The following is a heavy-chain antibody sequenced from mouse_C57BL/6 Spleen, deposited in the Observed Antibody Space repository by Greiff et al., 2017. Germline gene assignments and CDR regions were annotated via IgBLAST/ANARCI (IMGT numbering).Heavy chain of an antibody. D-gene: IGHD1-1*01. CDR3: AREGAFITTVGGYFDV. Sequence: EVQLVEPGGGLVKPGGSLKLSCAASGFTFSSYAMSWVRQTPEKRLEWVATISDGGSYTYYPDNVKGRFTISRDNAKNNLYLQMSHLKSEDTAMYYCAREGAFITTVGGYFDVGGTGTTVTVAS. J-gene: IGHJ1*03. V-gene: IGHV5-4*01. CDR2: ISDGGSYT. CDR1: GFTFSSYA.